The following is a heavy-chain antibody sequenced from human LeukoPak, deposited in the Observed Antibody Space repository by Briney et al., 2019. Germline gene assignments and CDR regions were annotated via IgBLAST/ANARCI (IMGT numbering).Heavy chain of an antibody. V-gene: IGHV3-23*01. J-gene: IGHJ4*02. CDR3: AKDWAY. CDR1: GFTFSSYA. Sequence: GGSLRLSCAASGFTFSSYAMNWVRQAPGKGLEWVSSISDTGGCTYYADSVKGRFTISRSNSRNTLYLQMKSLRDEDTAVYYCAKDWAYWGQGTLVTVSS. CDR2: ISDTGGCT. D-gene: IGHD3-16*01.